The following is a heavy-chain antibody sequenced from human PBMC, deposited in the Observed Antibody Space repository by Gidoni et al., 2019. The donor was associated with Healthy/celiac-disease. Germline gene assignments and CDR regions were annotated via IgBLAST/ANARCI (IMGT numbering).Heavy chain of an antibody. D-gene: IGHD3-10*01. J-gene: IGHJ3*02. CDR2: IIPILGIA. Sequence: QAQLVQSGAEVKKPGSSVKGSCKASAGTFSSYAISWARQAPGQGLEWMGRIIPILGIANCAQEFQGRVTITADKSTSTAYMELSSLRSEETAVYYCAREGISITSPAFDIWGQGTMVTVSS. CDR3: AREGISITSPAFDI. CDR1: AGTFSSYA. V-gene: IGHV1-69*04.